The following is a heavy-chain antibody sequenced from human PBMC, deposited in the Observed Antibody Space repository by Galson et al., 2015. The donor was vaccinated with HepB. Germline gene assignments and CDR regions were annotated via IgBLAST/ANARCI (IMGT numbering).Heavy chain of an antibody. CDR2: IRSRADGGAT. D-gene: IGHD5-24*01. CDR3: TTASLITF. V-gene: IGHV3-15*01. CDR1: GITFSSAW. J-gene: IGHJ1*01. Sequence: SLRLSCAVPGITFSSAWMSWVRQAPGKGLEWVGRIRSRADGGATDYAAPVEGRFTLSRDDLKNMLYLQMNSLKSEDTATYYCTTASLITFWGQGTLVTVSS.